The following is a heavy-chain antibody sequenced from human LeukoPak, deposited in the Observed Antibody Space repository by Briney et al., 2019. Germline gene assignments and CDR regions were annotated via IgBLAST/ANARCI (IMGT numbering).Heavy chain of an antibody. CDR2: IYYSGNT. CDR1: GGSFSGYY. D-gene: IGHD1-26*01. V-gene: IGHV4-59*01. Sequence: SETLSLTCAVYGGSFSGYYWSWIRQPPGKGLEWTGYIYYSGNTNYNPSLKSRVTISVDTSKNQFSLKLSSVTAADTAVYYCARGIIVGATWGENDNWFDPWGQGTLVTVSS. J-gene: IGHJ5*02. CDR3: ARGIIVGATWGENDNWFDP.